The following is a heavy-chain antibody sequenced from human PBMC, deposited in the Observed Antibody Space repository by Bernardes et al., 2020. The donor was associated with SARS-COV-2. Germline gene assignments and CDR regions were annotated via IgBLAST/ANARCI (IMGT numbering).Heavy chain of an antibody. V-gene: IGHV3-9*01. CDR3: ATITMVRGVIGGMDV. CDR1: GFTFDDYA. CDR2: ISWNSGSI. D-gene: IGHD3-10*01. J-gene: IGHJ6*02. Sequence: GGSLRLSCAASGFTFDDYAMHWVRQAPGKGLEWVSGISWNSGSIGYADSVKGRFTISRDNAKNSLYLQMNSLRAEDTALYYCATITMVRGVIGGMDVWGQGTTVTVSS.